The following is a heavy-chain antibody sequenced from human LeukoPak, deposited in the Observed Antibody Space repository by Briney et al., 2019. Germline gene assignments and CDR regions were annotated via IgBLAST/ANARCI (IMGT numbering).Heavy chain of an antibody. Sequence: GGSLRLSCAASGFTFNGYWMSWVRQAPGKGLEWVANIKEDGSAQYYVGSVKGRFTISRDNAKNSLNLQMNSLRAEDTAVYYCARDRVILRYFDWSFDYWGQGTLVTVSS. CDR3: ARDRVILRYFDWSFDY. CDR1: GFTFNGYW. D-gene: IGHD3-9*01. V-gene: IGHV3-7*01. CDR2: IKEDGSAQ. J-gene: IGHJ4*02.